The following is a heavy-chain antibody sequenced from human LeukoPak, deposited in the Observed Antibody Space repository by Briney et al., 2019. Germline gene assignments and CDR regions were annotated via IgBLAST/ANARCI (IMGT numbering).Heavy chain of an antibody. CDR3: ARAAVTGYDY. Sequence: GGSLRLSCAASGFTFSSHGMSWVRQAPGKGLEWVSYISSSSSTIYYADSVKGRFTISRDNAKNSLYLQMNSLRDEDTAVYYCARAAVTGYDYWGQGTLVTVSS. V-gene: IGHV3-48*02. D-gene: IGHD6-19*01. J-gene: IGHJ4*02. CDR1: GFTFSSHG. CDR2: ISSSSSTI.